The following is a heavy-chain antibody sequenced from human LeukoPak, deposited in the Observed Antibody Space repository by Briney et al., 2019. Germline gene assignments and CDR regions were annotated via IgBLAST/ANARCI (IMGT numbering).Heavy chain of an antibody. CDR1: GFTFSSYG. CDR3: AKHYMDV. V-gene: IGHV3-30*18. Sequence: PGGSLRLSCAASGFTFSSYGMHWVRQAPGKGLEWVAVISYDGSNKYYADSVKGRFTISRDNSKNTLYLQMNSLRAEDTAVYYCAKHYMDVWGKGTTVTVSS. J-gene: IGHJ6*03. CDR2: ISYDGSNK.